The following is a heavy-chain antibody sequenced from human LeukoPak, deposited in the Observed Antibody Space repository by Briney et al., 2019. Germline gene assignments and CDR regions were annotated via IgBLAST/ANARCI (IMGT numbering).Heavy chain of an antibody. CDR1: GGSISSYY. CDR3: ASGEVWFDY. J-gene: IGHJ4*02. Sequence: SSETLSLTCTVSGGSISSYYWSWIRQPPGKGLEWIGYIYYSGSTNYNPSLKSRVTISVDTSKNQFSLKMSSVTAADTAVYYCASGEVWFDYWGQGTLVTVSS. CDR2: IYYSGST. D-gene: IGHD1-14*01. V-gene: IGHV4-59*01.